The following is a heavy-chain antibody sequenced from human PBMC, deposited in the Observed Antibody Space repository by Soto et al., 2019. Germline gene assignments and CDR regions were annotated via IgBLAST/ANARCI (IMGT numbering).Heavy chain of an antibody. CDR3: SRDAFCGSGTCRVGHWFDP. CDR1: GGPFSGVY. D-gene: IGHD2-21*01. CDR2: VNHRGSA. V-gene: IGHV4-34*01. Sequence: SETLSLTCAVSGGPFSGVYWSWIRQPPGKGLEWIGGVNHRGSANYNPSLERGVTMSVDTSKNQFSLKLTSVTAADSAVYYCSRDAFCGSGTCRVGHWFDPWGQGTLVTVSS. J-gene: IGHJ5*02.